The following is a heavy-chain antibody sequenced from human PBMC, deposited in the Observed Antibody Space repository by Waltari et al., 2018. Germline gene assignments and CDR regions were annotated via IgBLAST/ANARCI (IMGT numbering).Heavy chain of an antibody. J-gene: IGHJ6*03. Sequence: EVQLLESGGGLVQPGGSLRLSCAVSGFNFSTYVISWVRQAPGKGLEWVSVIYSDETTKYADAVKGRFSISRDNSRNMVYLQMHSLRPEDTAVYFCAKEDYYYMDVWGEGTTVTVFS. CDR1: GFNFSTYV. CDR3: AKEDYYYMDV. V-gene: IGHV3-23*03. CDR2: IYSDETT.